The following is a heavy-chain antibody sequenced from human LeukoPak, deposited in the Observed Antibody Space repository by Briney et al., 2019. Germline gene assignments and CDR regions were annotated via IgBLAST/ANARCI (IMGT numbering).Heavy chain of an antibody. Sequence: GGSLRLSCVASGFTFSTYAMHWVRQAPGKGLEWVANIKQDGTEKYYVDSVKGRFTISRDNAKNSLYLQMNSLRAEDTAVYYCAGDSEWGLLRSDYWGQGTLVTVSS. CDR1: GFTFSTYA. D-gene: IGHD1-26*01. V-gene: IGHV3-7*05. CDR2: IKQDGTEK. J-gene: IGHJ4*02. CDR3: AGDSEWGLLRSDY.